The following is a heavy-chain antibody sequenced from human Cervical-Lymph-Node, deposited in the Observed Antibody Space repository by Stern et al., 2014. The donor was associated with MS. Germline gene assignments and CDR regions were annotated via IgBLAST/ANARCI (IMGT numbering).Heavy chain of an antibody. V-gene: IGHV4-4*02. Sequence: VQLAESGPGLVKPSGTLSLTCAVSGDSISSTYWWTWVRQSPGQGLEWIGEIERRVSSDYNPSLKSRVTISLDKSKNQFSRKLTSVTAADTAVYYCARKDAYDAFDIWGQGTMVTVAS. J-gene: IGHJ3*02. CDR2: IERRVSS. D-gene: IGHD2-15*01. CDR3: ARKDAYDAFDI. CDR1: GDSISSTYW.